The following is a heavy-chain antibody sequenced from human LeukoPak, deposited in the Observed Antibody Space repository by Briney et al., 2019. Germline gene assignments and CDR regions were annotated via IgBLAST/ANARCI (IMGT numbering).Heavy chain of an antibody. CDR3: AREGKWEPSDY. CDR2: IYYSGST. CDR1: GGSISSYY. Sequence: SETLSLTCTVSGGSISSYYWSWIRQPPGKGLERIGYIYYSGSTNYNPSLKSRVTISVDTSKNQFSLKLSSVTAADTAVYYCAREGKWEPSDYWGQGTLVTVSS. J-gene: IGHJ4*02. D-gene: IGHD1-26*01. V-gene: IGHV4-59*01.